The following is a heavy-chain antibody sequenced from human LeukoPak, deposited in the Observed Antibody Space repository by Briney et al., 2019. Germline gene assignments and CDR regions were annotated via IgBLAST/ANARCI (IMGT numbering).Heavy chain of an antibody. Sequence: PGGSLRLSCAASGFTFSNYGMHWVRQAPGKGLEWVAVISYEGSTKFYTDSVRGRFTISRDNSKNTLYLQMNSLRAEDTAVYYCAKCPYDSSCYYSRWGQGTLVTVSS. CDR2: ISYEGSTK. CDR1: GFTFSNYG. CDR3: AKCPYDSSCYYSR. D-gene: IGHD3-22*01. J-gene: IGHJ4*02. V-gene: IGHV3-30*18.